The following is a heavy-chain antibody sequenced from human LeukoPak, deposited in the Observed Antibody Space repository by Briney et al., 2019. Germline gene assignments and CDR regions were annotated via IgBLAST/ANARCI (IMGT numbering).Heavy chain of an antibody. CDR2: IYYSGST. CDR3: ARHRGYGDYVGY. V-gene: IGHV4-39*01. CDR1: GGSISSSSYY. J-gene: IGHJ4*02. D-gene: IGHD4-17*01. Sequence: PSETLSLTCTVSGGSISSSSYYWGWIRQPPGKGLEWIGSIYYSGSTYYNPSLKSRVTISVDTSKNPFSLKLSFVTAAETAVYYCARHRGYGDYVGYWGQGNLVTVPS.